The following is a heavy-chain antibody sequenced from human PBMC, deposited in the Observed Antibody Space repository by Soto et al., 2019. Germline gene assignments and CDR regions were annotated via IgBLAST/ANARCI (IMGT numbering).Heavy chain of an antibody. CDR1: GGTFNNDA. J-gene: IGHJ4*02. CDR2: IMPLFGAP. D-gene: IGHD3-10*01. V-gene: IGHV1-69*01. CDR3: AKARGESPMVQDDFFDY. Sequence: VQLVQSGAEVRKPGSSVKVSCKASGGTFNNDAISWVRQAPGQRLEWMGGIMPLFGAPNYAPDFQGRVTITADESTTTVYMELSRLTSEDTAMYFCAKARGESPMVQDDFFDYLGQGTLVSVAS.